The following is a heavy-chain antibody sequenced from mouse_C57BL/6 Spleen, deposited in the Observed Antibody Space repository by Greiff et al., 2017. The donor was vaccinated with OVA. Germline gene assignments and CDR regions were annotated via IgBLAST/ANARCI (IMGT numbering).Heavy chain of an antibody. D-gene: IGHD3-2*02. CDR3: ARDSGYYAMDY. CDR2: ISYDGSN. Sequence: EVQLQQSGPGLVKPSQSLSLTCSVTGYSITSGYYWNWIRQFPGNQLEWMGYISYDGSNNYNPSLKNRISITRDTSKNQLFLKLNSVTTEDTATYYCARDSGYYAMDYWGQGTSVTVSS. J-gene: IGHJ4*01. CDR1: GYSITSGYY. V-gene: IGHV3-6*01.